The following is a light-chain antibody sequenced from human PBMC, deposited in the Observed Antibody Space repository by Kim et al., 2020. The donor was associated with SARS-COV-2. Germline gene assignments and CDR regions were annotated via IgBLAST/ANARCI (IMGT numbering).Light chain of an antibody. Sequence: SPSFGDRVTFTCRASQSISDSVAWYQQKPGRAPHLLIYRASALGSGVPSRFSGSGSGTEFTLTINSLQPDDFATYFCQQYHTYWTFGQGTKVDIK. V-gene: IGKV1-5*03. J-gene: IGKJ1*01. CDR1: QSISDS. CDR3: QQYHTYWT. CDR2: RAS.